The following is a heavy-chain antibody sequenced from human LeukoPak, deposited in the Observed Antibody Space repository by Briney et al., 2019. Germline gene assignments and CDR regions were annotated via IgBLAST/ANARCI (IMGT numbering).Heavy chain of an antibody. D-gene: IGHD6-13*01. V-gene: IGHV4-30-4*01. J-gene: IGHJ4*02. Sequence: PSETLSPTCTVSGGSISSGDYYWSWIRQPPGKGLEWIGYIYYSGSTYYNPSLKSRVTISVDTSKNQFSLKLSSVTAADTAVYYCARHGAAAGTDYWGQGTLVTVSS. CDR2: IYYSGST. CDR3: ARHGAAAGTDY. CDR1: GGSISSGDYY.